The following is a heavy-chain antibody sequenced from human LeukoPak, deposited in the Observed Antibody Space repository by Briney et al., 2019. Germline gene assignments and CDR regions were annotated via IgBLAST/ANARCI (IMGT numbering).Heavy chain of an antibody. Sequence: PSETLSLTCTVSGGSISNHYWSWIRQSPGKGLEWIGYIYYRGNTNYNPSLSSRVTISVNTSKNQFSLKLSSLTAADTAVYFCAREKPYYNSRSSYFDFWGQGTLVTVSS. CDR2: IYYRGNT. CDR1: GGSISNHY. D-gene: IGHD1-26*01. CDR3: AREKPYYNSRSSYFDF. V-gene: IGHV4-59*11. J-gene: IGHJ4*02.